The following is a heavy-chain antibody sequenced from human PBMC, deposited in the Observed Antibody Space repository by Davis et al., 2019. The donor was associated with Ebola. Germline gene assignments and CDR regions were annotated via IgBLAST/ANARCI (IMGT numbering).Heavy chain of an antibody. Sequence: MPGGSLRLSCAVYGGSFSGYYWSWIRQPPGKGLEWIGEINHSGSTNYNPSLKSRVTISVDTSKNQFSLKLSSVTAADTAVYYCARAVGSARVVYYYGMDVWGQGTTVTVSS. V-gene: IGHV4-34*01. CDR2: INHSGST. CDR1: GGSFSGYY. D-gene: IGHD2-2*01. CDR3: ARAVGSARVVYYYGMDV. J-gene: IGHJ6*02.